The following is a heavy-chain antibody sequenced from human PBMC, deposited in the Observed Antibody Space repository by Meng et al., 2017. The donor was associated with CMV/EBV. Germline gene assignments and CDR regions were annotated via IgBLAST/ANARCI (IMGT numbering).Heavy chain of an antibody. V-gene: IGHV4-39*01. J-gene: IGHJ5*02. D-gene: IGHD3-9*01. Sequence: ISSRSYYWGWIRRPTGKGLEWLGSIYYSGSTYYNPSLKSRVTISVDTSKNQFSLKLSSVTAADTAVYYCARHHPRLRYFDWFPNWFDPWGQGTLVTVSS. CDR2: IYYSGST. CDR3: ARHHPRLRYFDWFPNWFDP. CDR1: ISSRSYY.